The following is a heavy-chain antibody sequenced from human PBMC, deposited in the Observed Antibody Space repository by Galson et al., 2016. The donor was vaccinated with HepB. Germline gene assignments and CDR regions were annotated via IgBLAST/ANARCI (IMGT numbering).Heavy chain of an antibody. CDR2: IKEDGSEE. CDR3: ARGFGASDI. V-gene: IGHV3-7*01. Sequence: SLRLSCAASGFTFSSYWMTWIRQAPGKGLEWVANIKEDGSEEYYVDSVKGRFTISRDNAKNSLFLQMNSLRVEDTAGYYCARGFGASDIWGQGTMVTVSS. J-gene: IGHJ3*02. CDR1: GFTFSSYW. D-gene: IGHD3-10*01.